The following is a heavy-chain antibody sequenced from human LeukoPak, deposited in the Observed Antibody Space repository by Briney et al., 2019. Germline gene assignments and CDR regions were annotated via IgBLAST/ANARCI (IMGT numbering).Heavy chain of an antibody. CDR2: IYSGGST. J-gene: IGHJ4*02. D-gene: IGHD6-19*01. V-gene: IGHV3-53*01. Sequence: GGSLRLSCAASGFTVSSNYMSWVRQAPGKGLEWVSVIYSGGSTYYADSVKGRFTISRDNSKNTLYLQMNSLRAEDTAVYYCARVVKYSSGPLTDLLPYYFDYWGQGTLVTVSS. CDR1: GFTVSSNY. CDR3: ARVVKYSSGPLTDLLPYYFDY.